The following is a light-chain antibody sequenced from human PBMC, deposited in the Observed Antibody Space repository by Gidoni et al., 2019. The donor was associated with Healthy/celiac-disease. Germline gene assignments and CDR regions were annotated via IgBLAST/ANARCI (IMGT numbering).Light chain of an antibody. Sequence: DIQMTQSPSSLSASVGDRVTITCRASQSISSYLNWYQQKPGKAPKLLIYAASSLRSGVPSRFSGSGSGTDFTLTISSLQPEDFATYYCQQSYSTPTFXQXTKLEIK. CDR3: QQSYSTPT. V-gene: IGKV1-39*01. CDR1: QSISSY. CDR2: AAS. J-gene: IGKJ2*01.